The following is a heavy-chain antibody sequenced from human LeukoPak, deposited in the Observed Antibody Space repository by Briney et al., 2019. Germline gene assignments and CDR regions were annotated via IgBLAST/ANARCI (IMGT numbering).Heavy chain of an antibody. J-gene: IGHJ4*02. V-gene: IGHV4-34*01. CDR1: GGSFSGYY. CDR3: ARDYDFNH. D-gene: IGHD3-3*01. CDR2: INHSGST. Sequence: SETLSLTCAVYGGSFSGYYWSWIRQPPGKGLEWIGEINHSGSTYYSPSLKSRVTISADKSKNQFSLKLRSVTAADTAVYYCARDYDFNHWGQGTLVTVSS.